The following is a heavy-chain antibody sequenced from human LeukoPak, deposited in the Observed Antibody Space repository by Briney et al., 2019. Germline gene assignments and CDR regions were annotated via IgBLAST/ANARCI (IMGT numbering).Heavy chain of an antibody. CDR2: IRYSVSI. D-gene: IGHD3-10*01. V-gene: IGHV4-31*11. J-gene: IGHJ4*02. CDR3: ASVYHGSGTYYNLKFDY. CDR1: GASIGRDVYL. Sequence: SQTLSLTCAVSGASIGRDVYLWSWIRHHPGKGLEWLVHIRYSVSIPYRPSLKSRVIISLDTSKNHFSLTVDSVTAADTAVYYCASVYHGSGTYYNLKFDYWGQGTQVVVSS.